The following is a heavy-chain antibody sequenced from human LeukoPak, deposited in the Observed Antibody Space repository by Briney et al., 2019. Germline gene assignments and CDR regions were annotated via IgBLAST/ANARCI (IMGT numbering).Heavy chain of an antibody. J-gene: IGHJ4*02. CDR1: GYTFTNYG. V-gene: IGHV1-18*01. D-gene: IGHD2-15*01. Sequence: GASVTVSCKASGYTFTNYGISWVRQAPGQGGEWMGWISAYNGNTNYAQKLQGRVTMTTDTSTSTAYMELRSLRSDDTAVYYCARIGIKGVPHLLWGQGTLVTVSS. CDR2: ISAYNGNT. CDR3: ARIGIKGVPHLL.